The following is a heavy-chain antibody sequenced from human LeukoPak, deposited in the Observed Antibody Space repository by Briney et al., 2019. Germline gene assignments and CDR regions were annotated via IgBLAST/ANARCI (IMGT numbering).Heavy chain of an antibody. CDR3: ARGRLPDFGVVIAPYYYYYYMDV. D-gene: IGHD3-3*01. CDR1: GGSFSGYY. J-gene: IGHJ6*03. V-gene: IGHV4-34*01. Sequence: PSETLSLTCAVYGGSFSGYYWSWIRQPPGKGLEWIGEINHRGSTNYNPSLKSRVTISVDTSKNQFSLKLSSVTAADTAVYYCARGRLPDFGVVIAPYYYYYYMDVWGKGTTVTVSS. CDR2: INHRGST.